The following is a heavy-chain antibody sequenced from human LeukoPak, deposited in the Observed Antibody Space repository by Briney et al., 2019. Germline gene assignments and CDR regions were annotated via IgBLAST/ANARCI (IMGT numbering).Heavy chain of an antibody. D-gene: IGHD3-9*01. CDR1: GGSISSYY. J-gene: IGHJ3*02. Sequence: SETLSLTCTVSGGSISSYYWSWIRQPPGKGLEWIGYIYYSGSTNYNPSLKSRVTISVDTSKNQFSLKLSSVTAADTAVYYCAREVAYYDILTGYRTYAFDIWGQGTMVTVSS. CDR2: IYYSGST. CDR3: AREVAYYDILTGYRTYAFDI. V-gene: IGHV4-59*01.